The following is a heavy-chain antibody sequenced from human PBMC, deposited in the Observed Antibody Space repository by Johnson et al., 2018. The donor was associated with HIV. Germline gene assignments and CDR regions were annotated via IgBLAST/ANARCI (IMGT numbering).Heavy chain of an antibody. CDR2: IRYDGSNK. J-gene: IGHJ3*02. CDR1: GFTFSSYG. D-gene: IGHD6-19*01. V-gene: IGHV3-30*02. CDR3: AKEGQWLVQEAFDI. Sequence: VPLVESGGGVVQPGVSLRLSCAASGFTFSSYGMHWVRQAPGKGLEWVAFIRYDGSNKYYADSVKGRFTISRDNSKNTLYLQMNSLRAEDTAVYYCAKEGQWLVQEAFDIWGQGTMVTVSS.